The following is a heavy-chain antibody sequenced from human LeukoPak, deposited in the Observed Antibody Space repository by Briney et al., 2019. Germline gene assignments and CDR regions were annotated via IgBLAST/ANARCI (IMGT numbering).Heavy chain of an antibody. V-gene: IGHV4-59*01. J-gene: IGHJ4*02. CDR1: GGSISSYY. CDR2: IYYSGST. Sequence: SETLSLTCTVSGGSISSYYWSWIRQPPGRGLEWIGYIYYSGSTNYNPSLKSRVTISVDTSKNQFSLKLSSVTVADTAVYYCARGSLWSGYYRNFDYWGQGTLVTVSS. D-gene: IGHD3-3*01. CDR3: ARGSLWSGYYRNFDY.